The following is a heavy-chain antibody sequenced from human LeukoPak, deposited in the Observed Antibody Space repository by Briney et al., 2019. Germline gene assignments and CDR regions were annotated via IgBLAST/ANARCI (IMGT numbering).Heavy chain of an antibody. CDR2: INPNSGNT. V-gene: IGHV1-8*01. Sequence: ASVKVSCKASGYSFTSYDVNWVRQATGQGLEWMGWINPNSGNTGYPQKFQGRVTMTRNTSISTAYMELSSLRSEDTAVYYCARQGLGSWMDVWGQGTTVTVSS. D-gene: IGHD6-13*01. CDR3: ARQGLGSWMDV. CDR1: GYSFTSYD. J-gene: IGHJ6*02.